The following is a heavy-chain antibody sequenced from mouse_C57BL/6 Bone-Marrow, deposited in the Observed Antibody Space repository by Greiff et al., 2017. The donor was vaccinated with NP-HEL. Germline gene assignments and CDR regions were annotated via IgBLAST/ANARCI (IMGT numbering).Heavy chain of an antibody. V-gene: IGHV1-50*01. J-gene: IGHJ1*03. CDR1: GYTFTSYW. CDR3: SRYYYGSPYWYFYV. Sequence: QVQLQQSGAELVKPGASVKLSCKASGYTFTSYWMQWVKQRPGQGLEWIGEIDPSDSYTNYNQKFKGKATLTVDTSSSTAYMQLSSLTSEDSAVYYCSRYYYGSPYWYFYVWGTGTTVTVSS. CDR2: IDPSDSYT. D-gene: IGHD1-1*01.